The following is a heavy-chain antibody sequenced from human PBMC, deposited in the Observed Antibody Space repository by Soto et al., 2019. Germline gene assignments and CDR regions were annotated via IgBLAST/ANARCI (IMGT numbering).Heavy chain of an antibody. CDR3: ARDYSNKGLDV. D-gene: IGHD4-4*01. Sequence: GGSLRLSCAASEFTLSDWYMTWIRQAPGKGLEWISYISNSGSSTHYADSVKGRFTISRDNTKNSLYLQMNSLRAEDTAIYYCARDYSNKGLDVWGQGTTVTVSS. V-gene: IGHV3-11*01. CDR1: EFTLSDWY. CDR2: ISNSGSST. J-gene: IGHJ6*02.